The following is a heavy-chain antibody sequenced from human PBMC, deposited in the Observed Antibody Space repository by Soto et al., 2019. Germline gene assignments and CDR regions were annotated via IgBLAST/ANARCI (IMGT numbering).Heavy chain of an antibody. CDR3: ARRNGQGAFDI. CDR2: IYYSGST. D-gene: IGHD2-8*01. J-gene: IGHJ3*02. CDR1: GGSISSSSYY. Sequence: SETLSLTCTVSGGSISSSSYYWGWIRQPPGKGLEWIGSIYYSGSTYYNPSLKSRVTISVDTSKNQFSLKLSLVTAADTAVYYCARRNGQGAFDIWGQGTMVTVSS. V-gene: IGHV4-39*01.